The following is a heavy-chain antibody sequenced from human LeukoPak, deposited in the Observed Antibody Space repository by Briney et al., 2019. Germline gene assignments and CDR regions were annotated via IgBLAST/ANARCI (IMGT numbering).Heavy chain of an antibody. J-gene: IGHJ4*02. V-gene: IGHV3-21*01. CDR3: ARDMSTYYTVDS. D-gene: IGHD3-3*01. CDR2: ISSSSSYI. CDR1: GFTFSSYS. Sequence: GGSLRLSCAASGFTFSSYSMNWVRQAPGKGLEWVSSISSSSSYIYYADSVKGRFTISRDNAKNTLYLQMNSLRVEDTAVYYCARDMSTYYTVDSWGQGNLVTVSS.